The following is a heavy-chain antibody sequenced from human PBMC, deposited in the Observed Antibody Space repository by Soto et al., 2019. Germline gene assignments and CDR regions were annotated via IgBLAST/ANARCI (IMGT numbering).Heavy chain of an antibody. CDR3: ARQGSEGYWYYYYGMDV. V-gene: IGHV4-39*01. CDR2: IYYSGST. CDR1: GGSISSSSYY. J-gene: IGHJ6*02. Sequence: PSETLSLTCTVSGGSISSSSYYWGWIRQPPGKGLEWIGSIYYSGSTYYNPSLKSRVTISVDTSKNQFSLKLSSVTAADTAVYYCARQGSEGYWYYYYGMDVWGQGTTVTVSS. D-gene: IGHD3-10*01.